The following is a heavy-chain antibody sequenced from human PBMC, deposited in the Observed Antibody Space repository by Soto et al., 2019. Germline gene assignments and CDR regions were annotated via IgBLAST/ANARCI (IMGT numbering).Heavy chain of an antibody. D-gene: IGHD6-13*01. Sequence: PGGSLRLSCAVSGFSISKYSITFFRHAPCKGLEWVSYIGSRSRSIYYADSVKGRFTISRDNAENSLSLQMFSLTDEDTAVYYCARERKIAAAGPFYYYTLDVWGQGTTVTVSS. CDR1: GFSISKYS. V-gene: IGHV3-48*02. CDR3: ARERKIAAAGPFYYYTLDV. CDR2: IGSRSRSI. J-gene: IGHJ6*02.